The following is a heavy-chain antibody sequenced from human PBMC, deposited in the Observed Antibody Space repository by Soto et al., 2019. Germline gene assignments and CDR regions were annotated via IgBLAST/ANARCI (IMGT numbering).Heavy chain of an antibody. D-gene: IGHD6-19*01. Sequence: GPTQVIPKQTLTLTCTYNGFSLSTSVMCVSWICQPPGKRLEWLAVIDWDDDTYYSTSLKTRLTISKDTSKNQVVLKMTNMDPVDTATYYCARTLATQWLVNYRYYYSMDVWGQGTTVTVSS. V-gene: IGHV2-70*01. CDR1: GFSLSTSVMC. CDR3: ARTLATQWLVNYRYYYSMDV. J-gene: IGHJ6*02. CDR2: IDWDDDT.